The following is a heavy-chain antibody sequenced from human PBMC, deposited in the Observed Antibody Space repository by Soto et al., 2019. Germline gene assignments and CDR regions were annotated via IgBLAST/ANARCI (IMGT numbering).Heavy chain of an antibody. J-gene: IGHJ4*02. Sequence: GGSLRLSCAASGFTFSYYSMSWVRQAPGKGLEWVSVIYSGGSTYYADSVKGRFTISRDNAKDSLYLQMNSLRAEDTAVYYCARDLFSGIVGATGTLDYWGQGTLVTVSS. CDR2: IYSGGST. CDR3: ARDLFSGIVGATGTLDY. V-gene: IGHV3-66*01. D-gene: IGHD1-26*01. CDR1: GFTFSYYS.